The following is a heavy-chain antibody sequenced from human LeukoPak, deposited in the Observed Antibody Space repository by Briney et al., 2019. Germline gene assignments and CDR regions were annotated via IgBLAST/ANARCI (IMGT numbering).Heavy chain of an antibody. CDR2: IGAYNGNT. D-gene: IGHD3-3*01. J-gene: IGHJ6*02. Sequence: ASVKVSCKASGYTFTSYGISWVRQAPGQGLEWMGWIGAYNGNTNYAQKLQGRVTMTTDTSTSTAYMELRSLRSDDTAVYYCARESGYDVYYYYGMDVWGQGTTVTVSS. V-gene: IGHV1-18*01. CDR3: ARESGYDVYYYYGMDV. CDR1: GYTFTSYG.